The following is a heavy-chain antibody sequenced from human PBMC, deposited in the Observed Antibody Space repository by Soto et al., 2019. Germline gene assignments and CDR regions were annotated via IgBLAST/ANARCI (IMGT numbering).Heavy chain of an antibody. CDR1: GFTFRSYG. J-gene: IGHJ4*02. CDR2: ISYDGSNK. V-gene: IGHV3-30*18. Sequence: PGGSLRLSCAASGFTFRSYGMHWVRQAPGKGLEWVAVISYDGSNKYYADSVKGRFTISRDNSKNTLYLQMNSLRAEDTAVYYCAKDGVIWSGYNYFDSWGQGTLVTVSS. CDR3: AKDGVIWSGYNYFDS. D-gene: IGHD3-3*01.